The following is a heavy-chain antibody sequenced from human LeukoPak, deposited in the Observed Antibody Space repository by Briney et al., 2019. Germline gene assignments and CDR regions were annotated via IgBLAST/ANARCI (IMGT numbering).Heavy chain of an antibody. Sequence: SETLSLTCTVSDYSISSSYYWGWIRQPPGKGLEWFGIIYHSGSTYYNPSLKSRVTISVDTSKNQFSLKLSSVTAADTAVYYCARVSGRFTWYFDLWGRGTLVTVSS. CDR1: DYSISSSYY. J-gene: IGHJ2*01. CDR2: IYHSGST. V-gene: IGHV4-38-2*02. CDR3: ARVSGRFTWYFDL.